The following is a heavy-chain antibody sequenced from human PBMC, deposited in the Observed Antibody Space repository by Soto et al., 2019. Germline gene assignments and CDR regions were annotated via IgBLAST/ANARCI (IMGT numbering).Heavy chain of an antibody. J-gene: IGHJ4*02. CDR2: INQEGSEE. V-gene: IGHV3-7*05. D-gene: IGHD2-15*01. CDR3: ARGHFGRDY. CDR1: GFTFRSHW. Sequence: EVQLVESGGGLVQPGGSLRLSCVVSGFTFRSHWMSWVRQAPGKGLVWVADINQEGSEEYYVDSVKGRFTVSRDNAKNSLYLQMNILRAKDTAVYYCARGHFGRDYWGQGTLVIVSP.